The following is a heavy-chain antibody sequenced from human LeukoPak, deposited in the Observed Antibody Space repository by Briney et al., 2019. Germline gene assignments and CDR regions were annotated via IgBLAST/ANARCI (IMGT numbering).Heavy chain of an antibody. D-gene: IGHD4-17*01. J-gene: IGHJ5*02. Sequence: GGSLRLSCAASGFNLSTYGMHWVRQAPGKGLEWVADIWYDGNNKFYADSVKGRFTISRDNSKNTVHLRMYSLRDEDTAVYYCAAAYGEGWFDPWGQGTQVTVSS. CDR1: GFNLSTYG. CDR2: IWYDGNNK. CDR3: AAAYGEGWFDP. V-gene: IGHV3-33*01.